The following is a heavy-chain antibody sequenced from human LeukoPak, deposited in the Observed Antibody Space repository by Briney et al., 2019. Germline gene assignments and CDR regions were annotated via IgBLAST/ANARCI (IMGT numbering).Heavy chain of an antibody. CDR2: IYSGGST. Sequence: RGSLRLSCAASGFTVSSNYMSWVRQAPGKGLEWVSVIYSGGSTYYADSVKGRFTISRDNSKNTLYLQMNSLRAEDTAVYYCARDHPYYMDVWGKGTTVTVSS. CDR3: ARDHPYYMDV. CDR1: GFTVSSNY. J-gene: IGHJ6*03. V-gene: IGHV3-66*02.